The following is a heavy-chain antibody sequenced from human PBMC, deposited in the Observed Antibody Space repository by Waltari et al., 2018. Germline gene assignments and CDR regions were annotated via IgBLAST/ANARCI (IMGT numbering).Heavy chain of an antibody. CDR3: ARNSSGWSFDS. J-gene: IGHJ4*02. D-gene: IGHD6-19*01. V-gene: IGHV4-38-2*02. Sequence: QVQLQESGPGLVKPSETLSVTCTVSGDSIRSNYYWGWIRQPPGKGLEWIGTMWHGGITYYTPSLHSRVSLSMDTSKNPFSLKLNSVTAADTAVYYCARNSSGWSFDSWGQGTLVTVSS. CDR2: MWHGGIT. CDR1: GDSIRSNYY.